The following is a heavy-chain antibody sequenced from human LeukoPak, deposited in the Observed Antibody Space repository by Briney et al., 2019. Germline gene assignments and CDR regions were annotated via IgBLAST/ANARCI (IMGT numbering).Heavy chain of an antibody. Sequence: ASVKVSCKASGYTFTSYYMHWVRQAPGQGLEWMGIINPSGGSTSYAQKFQGRVTMTRDTSTSTAYMELSSLRSEDTAVYYCARDDYGGYCSSTSCYTENLGIWGQGTMVTVSS. V-gene: IGHV1-46*01. CDR3: ARDDYGGYCSSTSCYTENLGI. J-gene: IGHJ3*02. CDR2: INPSGGST. D-gene: IGHD2-2*02. CDR1: GYTFTSYY.